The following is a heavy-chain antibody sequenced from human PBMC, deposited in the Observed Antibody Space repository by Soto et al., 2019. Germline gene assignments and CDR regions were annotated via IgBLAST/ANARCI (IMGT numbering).Heavy chain of an antibody. Sequence: AASVKLSCKASGYTFTSYGISWVRQAPGQGLEWMGWISAYNGNTNYAQKLQGRVTMTTDTSTSTAYMELRSLRSDDTAVYYCARDGKDIVLMVYAIPQNMDVWGQGTTVTVSS. CDR2: ISAYNGNT. CDR1: GYTFTSYG. J-gene: IGHJ6*02. V-gene: IGHV1-18*01. CDR3: ARDGKDIVLMVYAIPQNMDV. D-gene: IGHD2-8*01.